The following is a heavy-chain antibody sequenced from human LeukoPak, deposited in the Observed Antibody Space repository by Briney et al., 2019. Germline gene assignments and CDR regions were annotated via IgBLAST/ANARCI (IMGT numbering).Heavy chain of an antibody. CDR1: GFTFSSYH. V-gene: IGHV3-48*02. J-gene: IGHJ4*02. Sequence: PGGFLRLSCAASGFTFSSYHMNWVRQAPGQGLEWVSYISSSSGTIYYADSVKGRFTTSRDNAKNSLYLQMNNLRDEDTAVYYCARGGSSCFDSWGQGTLVTVSS. D-gene: IGHD6-13*01. CDR3: ARGGSSCFDS. CDR2: ISSSSGTI.